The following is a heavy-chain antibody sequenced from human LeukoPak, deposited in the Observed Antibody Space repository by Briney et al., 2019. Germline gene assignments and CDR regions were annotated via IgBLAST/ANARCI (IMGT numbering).Heavy chain of an antibody. CDR1: GGSFIDNY. CDR3: ARWEDSSSWFWFDA. J-gene: IGHJ5*02. CDR2: INHSGSI. D-gene: IGHD6-13*01. Sequence: SETLSLTCAVYGGSFIDNYWSWIRQSPGKGLEWIGEINHSGSINYNPSLKSRITISVDTSKNQFSLRLSSVTAAHTAVYYCARWEDSSSWFWFDAWGQGTLVTVSS. V-gene: IGHV4-34*01.